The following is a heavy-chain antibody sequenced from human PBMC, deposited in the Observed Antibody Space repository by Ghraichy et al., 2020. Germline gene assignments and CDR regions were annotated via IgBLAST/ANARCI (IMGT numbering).Heavy chain of an antibody. Sequence: GSLRLSCAASGFTFNKHSMNWVRQAPGKGLEWVSYISSLSTYIYYADSVKGRFTVSRDNAKNSLYLQMNSLRAEDTAVYFCARGECSGGTCTNYYSDMDVWGQGTTVTVSS. J-gene: IGHJ6*02. CDR1: GFTFNKHS. CDR3: ARGECSGGTCTNYYSDMDV. CDR2: ISSLSTYI. D-gene: IGHD2-15*01. V-gene: IGHV3-21*01.